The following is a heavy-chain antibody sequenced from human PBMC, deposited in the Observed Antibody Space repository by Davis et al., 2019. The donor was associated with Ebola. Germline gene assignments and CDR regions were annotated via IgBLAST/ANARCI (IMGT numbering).Heavy chain of an antibody. CDR1: GGSFSGYY. J-gene: IGHJ5*02. CDR3: ASGRGYCTGGVCYRGPFDP. D-gene: IGHD2-8*02. CDR2: INHSGST. Sequence: GSLSLSSAVYGGSFSGYYWSWIRQPPGKGLEWIGEINHSGSTNYNPSLKSRVTISVDTSKNQFSLKLSSVTAADTAVYYCASGRGYCTGGVCYRGPFDPWGQGTLVTVSS. V-gene: IGHV4-34*01.